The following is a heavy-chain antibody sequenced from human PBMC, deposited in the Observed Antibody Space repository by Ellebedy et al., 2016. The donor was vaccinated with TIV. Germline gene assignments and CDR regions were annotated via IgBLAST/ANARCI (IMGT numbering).Heavy chain of an antibody. CDR1: GGSIRSYY. V-gene: IGHV4-59*01. Sequence: MPSETLSLTCTVSGGSIRSYYWSWIRQPPGKGLEWIGYVYYSGDTNYKPSLKSRVSMSVDTSKNQFSLKLSSVTAADTAVYYCARFAKSYGLDVWGQGTTVTVSS. CDR2: VYYSGDT. CDR3: ARFAKSYGLDV. J-gene: IGHJ6*02.